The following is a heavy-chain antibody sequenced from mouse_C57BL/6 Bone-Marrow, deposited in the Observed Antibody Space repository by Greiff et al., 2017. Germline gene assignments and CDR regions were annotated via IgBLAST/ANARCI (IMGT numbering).Heavy chain of an antibody. CDR2: IYPGDGAT. CDR1: GYAFSSSW. CDR3: AKGSSGPYYAMDY. D-gene: IGHD3-2*02. V-gene: IGHV1-82*01. Sequence: VQGVESGPELVKPGASVKISCKASGYAFSSSWMNWVKQRPGKGLEWIGRIYPGDGATNYNGKFKGKATLTADKSSSTAYMQLSSLTSEDSAVYFCAKGSSGPYYAMDYWGQGTSVTVSS. J-gene: IGHJ4*01.